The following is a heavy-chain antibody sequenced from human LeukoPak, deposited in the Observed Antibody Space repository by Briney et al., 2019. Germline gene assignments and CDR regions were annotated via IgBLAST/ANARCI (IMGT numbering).Heavy chain of an antibody. J-gene: IGHJ4*02. D-gene: IGHD3-22*01. V-gene: IGHV1-69*04. CDR1: GGTFSSYA. Sequence: ASVKVSCKASGGTFSSYAISWVRQAPGQGLEWMGRIIPILGIANYAQKFQSRVTITTDESTSTAYMELSSLRSEDTAVYYCANQAYDSSGYLDYWGQGTLVTVSS. CDR2: IIPILGIA. CDR3: ANQAYDSSGYLDY.